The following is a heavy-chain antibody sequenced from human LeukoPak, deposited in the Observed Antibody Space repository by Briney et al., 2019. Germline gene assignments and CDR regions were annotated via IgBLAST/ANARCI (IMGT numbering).Heavy chain of an antibody. CDR1: GGSLRSYF. V-gene: IGHV4-59*12. J-gene: IGHJ4*02. D-gene: IGHD4-17*01. CDR2: IDYGGST. CDR3: ARGYGDLHD. Sequence: PSETLSLTCTVSGGSLRSYFWSWIRQPPGKGLEWIGYIDYGGSTNYNSSLKSRVTISLDTSKNQFSLKLSSVTAADTAVHYCARGYGDLHDWGQGTLVTVSS.